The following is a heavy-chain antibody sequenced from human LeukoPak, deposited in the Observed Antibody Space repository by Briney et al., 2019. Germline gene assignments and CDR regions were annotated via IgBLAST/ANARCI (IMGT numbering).Heavy chain of an antibody. J-gene: IGHJ4*02. CDR3: AREGIAVVPFDY. CDR2: ISAYNGNT. D-gene: IGHD3-22*01. V-gene: IGHV1-18*01. Sequence: GASVKVSCKASGYIFTNFGISWVRQAPGQGLEWMGWISAYNGNTNFAQKVQGRVTMTTDTSTSTAYMELRSLRSDDTAVYYCAREGIAVVPFDYWGQGTLVTVSS. CDR1: GYIFTNFG.